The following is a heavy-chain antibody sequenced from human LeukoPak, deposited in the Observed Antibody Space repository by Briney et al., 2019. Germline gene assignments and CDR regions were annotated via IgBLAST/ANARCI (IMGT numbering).Heavy chain of an antibody. CDR1: GGSISSSSYY. CDR3: ARDIAAAGTGYNWFDP. Sequence: PSETLSLTCTVSGGSISSSSYYWGWIRQPPGKGLEWIGSIYYSGSTYYNPSLKNRVTISVDTSKNQFSLKLSSVTAADTAVYYCARDIAAAGTGYNWFDPWGQGTLVTVSS. J-gene: IGHJ5*02. D-gene: IGHD6-13*01. V-gene: IGHV4-39*07. CDR2: IYYSGST.